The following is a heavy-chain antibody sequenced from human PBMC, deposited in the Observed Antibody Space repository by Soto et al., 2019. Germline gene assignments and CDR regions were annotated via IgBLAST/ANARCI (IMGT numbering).Heavy chain of an antibody. CDR3: AKDVEGWLQGADY. Sequence: ASVKVSCKASGYTFTSYYMHWVRQAPGQGLEWMGWINPNSGGTNYAQKFQGWATMTRDTSISTAYMELSRLRSDDTAVYYCAKDVEGWLQGADYWGQGTLVTVSS. CDR2: INPNSGGT. J-gene: IGHJ4*02. CDR1: GYTFTSYY. V-gene: IGHV1-2*04. D-gene: IGHD5-12*01.